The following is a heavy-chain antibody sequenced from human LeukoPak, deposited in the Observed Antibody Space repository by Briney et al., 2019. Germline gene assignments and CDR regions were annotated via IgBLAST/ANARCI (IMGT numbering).Heavy chain of an antibody. V-gene: IGHV4-59*01. Sequence: PSETLSLTCTVSGGSISSYYWSWIRQPPGKGLEWIGYIYYSGSTNYNPSLKSRVNISVDTSKNQFSLKLSSVTAADTAVYYCAREVAPYDSSGYYLRKGAFDIWGQGTMVTVSS. J-gene: IGHJ3*02. D-gene: IGHD3-22*01. CDR3: AREVAPYDSSGYYLRKGAFDI. CDR1: GGSISSYY. CDR2: IYYSGST.